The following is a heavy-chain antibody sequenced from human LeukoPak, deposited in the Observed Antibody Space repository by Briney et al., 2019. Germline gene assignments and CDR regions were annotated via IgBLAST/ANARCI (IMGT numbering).Heavy chain of an antibody. CDR1: GDTFTDYH. CDR3: ARGWGPTGLDY. Sequence: GASVKVSCKTIGDTFTDYHIHWLRQAPGQGLQWMGWINPNSGGTILAQKFQGRVTMTRGTSIKTAYMDLTSLKSDDTAVYYCARGWGPTGLDYWGQGTLVTVS. CDR2: INPNSGGT. D-gene: IGHD3-9*01. J-gene: IGHJ4*02. V-gene: IGHV1-2*02.